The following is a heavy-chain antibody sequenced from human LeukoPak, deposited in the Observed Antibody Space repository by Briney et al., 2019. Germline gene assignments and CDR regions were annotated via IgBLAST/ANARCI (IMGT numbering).Heavy chain of an antibody. CDR1: GGSISSSSYY. Sequence: SETLSLTCTVSGGSISSSSYYWGWIRQPPGKGLEWIGSIYYSGSTYYNPSLKSRVTISVDTSKNQFSLKLSSVTAADTAVYYCARDTGYCSSTSCYGGYYYYYMDVWGKGTTVTVSS. D-gene: IGHD2-2*01. V-gene: IGHV4-39*07. CDR2: IYYSGST. CDR3: ARDTGYCSSTSCYGGYYYYYMDV. J-gene: IGHJ6*03.